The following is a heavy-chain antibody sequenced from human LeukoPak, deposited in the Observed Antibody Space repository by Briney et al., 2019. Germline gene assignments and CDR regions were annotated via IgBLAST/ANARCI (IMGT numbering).Heavy chain of an antibody. D-gene: IGHD6-13*01. Sequence: SETLSLTCTVSGGSLSSSSYYWGWIRQPPGKGLEWIGSIYFSGSTYYNPSLKSRVTISVDTSKNQFSLKLSSVTAADTAVYYCATTPLYSSSWYYYFDYWGQGTLVTVSS. CDR1: GGSLSSSSYY. V-gene: IGHV4-39*07. CDR3: ATTPLYSSSWYYYFDY. CDR2: IYFSGST. J-gene: IGHJ4*02.